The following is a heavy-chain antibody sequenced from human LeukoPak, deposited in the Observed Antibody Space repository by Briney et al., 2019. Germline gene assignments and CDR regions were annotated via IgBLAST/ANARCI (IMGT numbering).Heavy chain of an antibody. CDR1: GFTFNSYA. CDR2: ISSSSSYI. J-gene: IGHJ4*02. V-gene: IGHV3-21*01. Sequence: GGSLRLSCAASGFTFNSYAMSWVRQAPGKGLEWVSSISSSSSYIYYADSVKGRFTISRDNAKNSLYLQMDSLRAEDTAVYYCARAYYGSGTSHFDSWGQGTLVTVSS. D-gene: IGHD3-10*01. CDR3: ARAYYGSGTSHFDS.